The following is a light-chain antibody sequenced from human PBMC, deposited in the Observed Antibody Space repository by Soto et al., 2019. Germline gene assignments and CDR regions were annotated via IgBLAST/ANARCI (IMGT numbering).Light chain of an antibody. CDR1: SGHSNYA. J-gene: IGLJ3*02. CDR3: QTWGTGIRV. CDR2: INIDGSH. Sequence: QLVLTQSPSASASLGASVKLTCTLSSGHSNYAIAWHQQQPEKGPRYLMRINIDGSHSKGDGIPDRFSGSSSGAERYLIISNLQSEEEADYYWQTWGTGIRVFGGGTKLTVL. V-gene: IGLV4-69*01.